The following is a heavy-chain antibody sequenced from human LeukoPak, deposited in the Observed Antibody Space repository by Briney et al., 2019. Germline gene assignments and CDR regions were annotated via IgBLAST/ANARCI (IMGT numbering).Heavy chain of an antibody. CDR1: GGSISSSTNW. Sequence: PSETLSLTCAVSGGSISSSTNWWSWVRQPPGKGLEWIGEIYHSGGTNYNPSLKSRITISVDKSQNQFSLKVNSLTAADTALYYCARQPREDKNGITIFGVVQELYFDYWGQGTLVTVSS. V-gene: IGHV4-4*02. CDR2: IYHSGGT. D-gene: IGHD3-3*01. J-gene: IGHJ4*02. CDR3: ARQPREDKNGITIFGVVQELYFDY.